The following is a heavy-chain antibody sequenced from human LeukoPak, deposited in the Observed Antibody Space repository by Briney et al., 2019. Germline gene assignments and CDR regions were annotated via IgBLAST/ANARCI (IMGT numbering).Heavy chain of an antibody. J-gene: IGHJ4*02. Sequence: ASVKVSCKASGYTFTGYYMHWVRQAPGQGLEWMGWINPNSGGTNYAQKFQGWVTITRDTSADTAYMELSSLRSEDTAVYYCARVFYHYDSSGYYPGGVDYWGQGTLVTVSS. CDR2: INPNSGGT. CDR3: ARVFYHYDSSGYYPGGVDY. CDR1: GYTFTGYY. D-gene: IGHD3-22*01. V-gene: IGHV1-2*04.